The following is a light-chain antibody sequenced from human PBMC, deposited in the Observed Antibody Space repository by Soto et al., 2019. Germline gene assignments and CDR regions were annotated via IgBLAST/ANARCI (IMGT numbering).Light chain of an antibody. CDR2: GAS. J-gene: IGKJ5*01. CDR3: QQRSKWIT. V-gene: IGKV3-15*01. Sequence: EVVMTQSPATLSASPRERERLSCRASQNIITKLAWYQQKPGQAPRLLIYGASTRATGIPVRFSGSGYGTDFTLTISSLEPEDFAVYYCQQRSKWITFGQGTRLEI. CDR1: QNIITK.